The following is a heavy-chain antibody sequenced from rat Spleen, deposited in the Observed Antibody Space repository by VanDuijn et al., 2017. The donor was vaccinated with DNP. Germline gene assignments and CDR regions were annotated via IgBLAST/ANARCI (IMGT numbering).Heavy chain of an antibody. D-gene: IGHD1-2*01. CDR2: ISSGGGSI. CDR3: ARTNNYIYEY. J-gene: IGHJ2*01. CDR1: GFTFSDYY. Sequence: EVKLVESGGGPVQPGRSLKLSCAVSGFTFSDYYMAWVRQAPAKGLEWVAYISSGGGSIYYRDSVKGRFTISRDNAKSTLYLQMDSLRSEDTATYYCARTNNYIYEYWGQGVMVTVSS. V-gene: IGHV5-25*01.